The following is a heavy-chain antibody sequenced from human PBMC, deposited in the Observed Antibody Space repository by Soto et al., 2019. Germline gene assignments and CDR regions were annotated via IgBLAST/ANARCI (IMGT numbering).Heavy chain of an antibody. CDR1: GYTFTSYA. J-gene: IGHJ4*02. D-gene: IGHD2-21*02. V-gene: IGHV1-3*01. Sequence: ASAKVSCKASGYTFTSYAMHWVRQAPGQRLEWMGWINAGNGNTKYSQKFQGRVTITRDTSASTAYMELSSLRSEDTAVYYCARNIVVVTDLDYWGQGTLVTVSS. CDR3: ARNIVVVTDLDY. CDR2: INAGNGNT.